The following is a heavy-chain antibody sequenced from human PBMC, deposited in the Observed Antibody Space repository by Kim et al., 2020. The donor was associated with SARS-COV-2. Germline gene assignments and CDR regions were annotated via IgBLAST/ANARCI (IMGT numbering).Heavy chain of an antibody. Sequence: GGSLRLSCAASGFTFSSYSMNWVRQAPGKGLEWVSYISSSSSTIYYADSVKGRFTISRDNAKNSLYLQMNSLRAEDTAVYYCRTNGYSGYDYFGMDVWGQGTTVTVSS. CDR1: GFTFSSYS. D-gene: IGHD5-12*01. CDR3: RTNGYSGYDYFGMDV. CDR2: ISSSSSTI. V-gene: IGHV3-48*04. J-gene: IGHJ6*02.